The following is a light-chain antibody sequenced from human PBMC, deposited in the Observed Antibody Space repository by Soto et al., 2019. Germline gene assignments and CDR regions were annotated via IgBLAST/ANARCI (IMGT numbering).Light chain of an antibody. CDR3: GTWDSSLSAGV. Sequence: QSVLTQPPSVSAAPGQKVSISCSESSSTIGHDSVSWYQQQLPGTAPKLLIYDNNKRPSGIPDRFSGSKSGTSATLGITGLQTGDEADYYCGTWDSSLSAGVFGGGTKLTVL. CDR1: SSTIGHDS. CDR2: DNN. V-gene: IGLV1-51*01. J-gene: IGLJ3*02.